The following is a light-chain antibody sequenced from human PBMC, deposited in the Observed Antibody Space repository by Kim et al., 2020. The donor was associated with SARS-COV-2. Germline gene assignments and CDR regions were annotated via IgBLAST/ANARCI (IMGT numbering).Light chain of an antibody. V-gene: IGKV3-11*01. CDR1: ESVSYY. CDR3: QQRRNWPLT. J-gene: IGKJ4*01. Sequence: LSPGERATLSCRASESVSYYLAWYQQKPGQAPRLLTYDASKRATGIPARFSGSGSGTDFTLTISSLEPEDVAVYYCQQRRNWPLTFGGGTKVEIK. CDR2: DAS.